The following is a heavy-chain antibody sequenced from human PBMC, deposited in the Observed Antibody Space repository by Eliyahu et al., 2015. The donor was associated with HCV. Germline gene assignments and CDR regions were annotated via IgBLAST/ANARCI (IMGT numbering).Heavy chain of an antibody. J-gene: IGHJ4*02. D-gene: IGHD3-3*01. V-gene: IGHV3-15*01. CDR1: GFTFXNAW. CDR2: IKSKTDGGTT. CDR3: TTDQRGVLRFLEWLSRNPTS. Sequence: EVQLVESGGGLVKPGGSLRLSCAASGFTFXNAWXXWVRQAPGKGLEWVGRIKSKTDGGTTDYAAPVKGRFTISRDDSKNTLYLQMNSLKTEDTAVYYCTTDQRGVLRFLEWLSRNPTSRGQGTLVTVSS.